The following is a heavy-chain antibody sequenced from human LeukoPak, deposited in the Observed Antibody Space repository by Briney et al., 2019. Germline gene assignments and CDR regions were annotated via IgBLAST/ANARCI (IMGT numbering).Heavy chain of an antibody. D-gene: IGHD6-13*01. CDR3: ARVVTDSSSWLPGIFDY. J-gene: IGHJ4*02. CDR2: ISAYNGNT. V-gene: IGHV1-18*01. Sequence: GASVKVSCKASGYTFTSYGISWVRQAPGQGLEWMGWISAYNGNTNYAQKLQGRVTMTTDTSTSTAYMELRSLRSDDTAVYYCARVVTDSSSWLPGIFDYWGQGTLVTVSS. CDR1: GYTFTSYG.